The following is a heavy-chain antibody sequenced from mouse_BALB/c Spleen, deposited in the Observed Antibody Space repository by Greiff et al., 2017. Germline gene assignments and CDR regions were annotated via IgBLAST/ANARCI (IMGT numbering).Heavy chain of an antibody. V-gene: IGHV14-3*02. CDR1: GFNIKDTY. J-gene: IGHJ4*01. Sequence: EVQLQESGAELVKPGASVKLSCTASGFNIKDTYMHWVKQRPEQGLEWIGRIDPANGNTKYDPKFQGKATITSDTSSNTAYLQLSSLTSEDTAVYYYAGCPMDYWGQGTSVTVSS. CDR2: IDPANGNT. CDR3: AGCPMDY.